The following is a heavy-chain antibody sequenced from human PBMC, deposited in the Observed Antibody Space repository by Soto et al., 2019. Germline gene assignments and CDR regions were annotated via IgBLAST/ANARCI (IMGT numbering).Heavy chain of an antibody. CDR3: ARESEDLTPNFDY. Sequence: PGGSLRLSCPASGFTFTGYSMNWVRQAPGKGLEWVSSISSTTNYIYYGDSMKGRFTISRDNAKNSLYLEVNSLRAEDTAVYYCARESEDLTPNFDYWGQGTLVTVSS. CDR1: GFTFTGYS. CDR2: ISSTTNYI. V-gene: IGHV3-21*06. J-gene: IGHJ4*02.